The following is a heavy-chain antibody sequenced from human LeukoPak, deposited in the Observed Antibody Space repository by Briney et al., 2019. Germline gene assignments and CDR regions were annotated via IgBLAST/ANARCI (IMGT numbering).Heavy chain of an antibody. V-gene: IGHV3-21*01. J-gene: IGHJ4*02. D-gene: IGHD6-19*01. CDR1: GFTFSSYS. Sequence: PGGSLRLSCAASGFTFSSYSMNWVRQAPGKGLEWVSSISSSSSYIYYADSVKGRFTISRDSAKNSLYLQMNSLRAEDTAVYYCARGIAVAGGNFDYWGQGTLVTVSS. CDR3: ARGIAVAGGNFDY. CDR2: ISSSSSYI.